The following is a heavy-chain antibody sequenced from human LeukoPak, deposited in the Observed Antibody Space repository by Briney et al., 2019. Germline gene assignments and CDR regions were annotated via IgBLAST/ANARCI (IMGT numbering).Heavy chain of an antibody. D-gene: IGHD6-19*01. CDR1: GFTFSSYS. CDR3: ARGVAGTL. J-gene: IGHJ4*02. CDR2: ISSSSRYI. V-gene: IGHV3-21*01. Sequence: GGSLRLSCAASGFTFSSYSLNWVRAAPGKGLGWVSSISSSSRYIYYADSVKGRFTISRDNAKNSLYLQRNSVRAEDTAVYYCARGVAGTLGGQGTLVTVSS.